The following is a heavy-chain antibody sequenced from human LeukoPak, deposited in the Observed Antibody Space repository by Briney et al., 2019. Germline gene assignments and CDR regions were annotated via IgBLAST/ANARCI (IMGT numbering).Heavy chain of an antibody. Sequence: SVKVSCKASGGTFSSYAISWVRQAPGQGLEWMGGIIPIFGTANYAQKFQGRVTITADESTSTAYMELSSLRSEDTAVYYCAISSHIAVVGTDDYWGQGTLVTVSS. D-gene: IGHD6-19*01. J-gene: IGHJ4*02. CDR3: AISSHIAVVGTDDY. V-gene: IGHV1-69*01. CDR2: IIPIFGTA. CDR1: GGTFSSYA.